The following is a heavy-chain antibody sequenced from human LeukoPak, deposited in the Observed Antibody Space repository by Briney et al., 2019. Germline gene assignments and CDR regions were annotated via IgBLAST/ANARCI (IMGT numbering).Heavy chain of an antibody. D-gene: IGHD3-22*01. J-gene: IGHJ4*02. V-gene: IGHV4-34*01. Sequence: SETLSLTCAVYGESSFSNYYWGWIRQTPRGALEWIGEINHSGYTNYNPSLKSRVTLSIDTSKNQFSLRLNSVTAADTAVYYCSRQVVGNDYWGQGTLVTVSS. CDR3: SRQVVGNDY. CDR2: INHSGYT. CDR1: GESSFSNYY.